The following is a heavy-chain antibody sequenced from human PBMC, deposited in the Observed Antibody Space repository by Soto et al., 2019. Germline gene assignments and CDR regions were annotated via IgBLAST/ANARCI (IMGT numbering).Heavy chain of an antibody. CDR3: ARVYSSSWYYFDY. CDR2: ISSSSSYI. J-gene: IGHJ4*02. V-gene: IGHV3-21*01. Sequence: SGGSLRLSCAASGFTFSSYSMNWVRQAPGKGPEWVSSISSSSSYIYYADSVKGRFTISRDNAKNSLYLQMNSLRAEDTAVYYCARVYSSSWYYFDYWGQGTLVTVSS. CDR1: GFTFSSYS. D-gene: IGHD6-13*01.